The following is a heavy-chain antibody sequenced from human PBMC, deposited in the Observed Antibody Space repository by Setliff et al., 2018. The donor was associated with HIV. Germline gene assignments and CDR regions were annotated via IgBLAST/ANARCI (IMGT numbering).Heavy chain of an antibody. Sequence: SETLSLTCVVSGYSIGSGYYWGWIRQTPGEGLEWIGSVYHSGSTYYNPSLKSRITISIDTSKNHFSLRLTSVTAADTAVYYCAKERYDSSGYSIDHYGMDVWGQGTTVT. CDR2: VYHSGST. CDR1: GYSIGSGYY. V-gene: IGHV4-38-2*02. J-gene: IGHJ6*02. CDR3: AKERYDSSGYSIDHYGMDV. D-gene: IGHD3-22*01.